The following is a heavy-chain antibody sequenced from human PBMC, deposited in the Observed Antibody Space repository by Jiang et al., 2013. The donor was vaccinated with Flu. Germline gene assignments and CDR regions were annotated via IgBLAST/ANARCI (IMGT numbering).Heavy chain of an antibody. J-gene: IGHJ4*02. Sequence: PGLVKPSETLSLTCTVSGGSINTYYWSWIRQPPGKGLEYIGYIFYSGSTNHNPSLKSRVTISVDTSKNQFSLKLSSVTAADTAVYYCARMSDYTSYYFDYWGQGTLVTVSS. CDR2: IFYSGST. D-gene: IGHD4-11*01. V-gene: IGHV4-59*13. CDR1: GGSINTYY. CDR3: ARMSDYTSYYFDY.